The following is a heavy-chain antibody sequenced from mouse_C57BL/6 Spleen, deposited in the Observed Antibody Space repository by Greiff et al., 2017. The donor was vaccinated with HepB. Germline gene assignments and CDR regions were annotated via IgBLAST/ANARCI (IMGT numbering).Heavy chain of an antibody. V-gene: IGHV1-69*01. D-gene: IGHD2-3*01. CDR1: GYTFTSYW. CDR3: ARSEFYDGYYRGFAY. Sequence: QVQLQQPGAELVMPGASVKLSCKASGYTFTSYWMHWVKQRPGQGLEWIGEIDPSDSYTNYNQKFKGKSTLTVDKSSSTAYMQLSSLTSEDSAVYYCARSEFYDGYYRGFAYWGQGTLVTVSA. CDR2: IDPSDSYT. J-gene: IGHJ3*01.